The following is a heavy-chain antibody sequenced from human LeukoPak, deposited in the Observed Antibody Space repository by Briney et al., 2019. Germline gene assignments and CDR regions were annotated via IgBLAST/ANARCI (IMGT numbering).Heavy chain of an antibody. CDR2: IFHTGST. CDR3: ARHAGGYTHFDS. D-gene: IGHD3-10*01. V-gene: IGHV4-59*08. Sequence: SSETLSLTCTVSGGSITSYYWTLVRQPPGKRLEWIGYIFHTGSTNYNPSLKSRVTMSLDTSKNQFSLKLSSVTAADTAVYYCARHAGGYTHFDSWGQGALVTVSS. J-gene: IGHJ4*02. CDR1: GGSITSYY.